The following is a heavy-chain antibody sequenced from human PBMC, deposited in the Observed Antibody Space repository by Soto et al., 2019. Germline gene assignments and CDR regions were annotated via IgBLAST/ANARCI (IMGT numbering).Heavy chain of an antibody. J-gene: IGHJ4*02. CDR1: GGSISSGGYS. CDR2: IYHSGST. CDR3: ARGVGYGSGSYYNFPIFDY. V-gene: IGHV4-30-2*01. Sequence: SETLSLTCAVSGGSISSGGYSWSWIRQPPGKGLEWIGYIYHSGSTYYNPSLKSRVTISVDRSKNQFSLKLSSVTAADTAVYYCARGVGYGSGSYYNFPIFDYWGQGTLVTVSS. D-gene: IGHD3-10*01.